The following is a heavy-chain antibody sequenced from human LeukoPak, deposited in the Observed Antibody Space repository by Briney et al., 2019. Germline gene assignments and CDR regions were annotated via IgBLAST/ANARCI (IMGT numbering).Heavy chain of an antibody. Sequence: SETLSLTCTVSGGSLSSSSSYWGWLRQPPGKGLEWIGSIYYSGSTYYNPSLKSRVTISVDTSKNQFSLKLSSVTAADTAVYYCARITMPFNDAFDIWGQGTMVTVSS. CDR1: GGSLSSSSSY. CDR3: ARITMPFNDAFDI. J-gene: IGHJ3*02. CDR2: IYYSGST. V-gene: IGHV4-39*01. D-gene: IGHD3-10*01.